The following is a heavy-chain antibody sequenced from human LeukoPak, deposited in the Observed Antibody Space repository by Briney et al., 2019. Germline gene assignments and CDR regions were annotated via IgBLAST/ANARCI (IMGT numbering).Heavy chain of an antibody. CDR1: GFTFSNYN. J-gene: IGHJ5*02. D-gene: IGHD1-26*01. CDR3: ARASEWELRA. Sequence: GGSLRLSCAASGFTFSNYNMNWVRQAPGKALEWVSSITSSGTYIFYADSVKGRFTISRDNAKNSLYLQMNSLRAEDTAVYYCARASEWELRAWGQGTLVTVSS. V-gene: IGHV3-21*01. CDR2: ITSSGTYI.